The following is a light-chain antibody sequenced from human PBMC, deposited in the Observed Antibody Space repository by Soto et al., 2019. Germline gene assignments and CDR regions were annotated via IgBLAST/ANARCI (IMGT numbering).Light chain of an antibody. V-gene: IGKV3-20*01. CDR3: QQYSSSVWT. Sequence: EIVLTQSPGTLSLSPGERATLSCRASQIIYSNYLAWCQQTPGQAPSLLIYDAATRAAGIPDRFSGSGSGTDFSLTINRLEPEDFAVYYCQQYSSSVWTFGQGTKVEIK. CDR1: QIIYSNY. J-gene: IGKJ1*01. CDR2: DAA.